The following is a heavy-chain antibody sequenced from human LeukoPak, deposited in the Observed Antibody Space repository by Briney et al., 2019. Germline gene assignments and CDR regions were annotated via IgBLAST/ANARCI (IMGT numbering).Heavy chain of an antibody. CDR1: GGSISSYY. J-gene: IGHJ5*02. D-gene: IGHD6-19*01. CDR2: IYYSGST. V-gene: IGHV4-59*08. CDR3: ARKVAALNWFDP. Sequence: PSEALSLTCTVSGGSISSYYWSWIRQPPGKGLEWIGDIYYSGSTNYNPSLKSRVTISVDTSKKQFSLKLSSVTAADTAVYYCARKVAALNWFDPWGQGTLVTVSS.